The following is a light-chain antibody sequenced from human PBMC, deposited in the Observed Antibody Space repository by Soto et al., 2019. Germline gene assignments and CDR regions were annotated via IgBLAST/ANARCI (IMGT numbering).Light chain of an antibody. V-gene: IGLV1-40*01. CDR1: NSNIGAGYD. CDR3: QSYDSSLSGVI. J-gene: IGLJ2*01. Sequence: QSVLTQPPSVSGAPGQRVTISCTGSNSNIGAGYDVHWYQQLPGTAPKLLIYGNNNRPSGVPDRFSGSQSGTSASLAITGLQAEDEADYYCQSYDSSLSGVIFGGGTKVTVL. CDR2: GNN.